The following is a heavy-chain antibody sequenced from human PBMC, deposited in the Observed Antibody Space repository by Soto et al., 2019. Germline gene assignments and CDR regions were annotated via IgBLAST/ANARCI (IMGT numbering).Heavy chain of an antibody. CDR1: GFTFSTYW. D-gene: IGHD3-10*02. J-gene: IGHJ4*02. CDR3: ARSGDNYNVLDY. Sequence: EVQLVESGGGLVQPGGSQRLSCAASGFTFSTYWMHWVRQAPGKGLEWLSYSSNSGTYTKYAGSVKGRFSISRDNAKNSLYLQINSLRGEDTAIYYCARSGDNYNVLDYWGQGTPVTVSS. CDR2: SSNSGTYT. V-gene: IGHV3-48*04.